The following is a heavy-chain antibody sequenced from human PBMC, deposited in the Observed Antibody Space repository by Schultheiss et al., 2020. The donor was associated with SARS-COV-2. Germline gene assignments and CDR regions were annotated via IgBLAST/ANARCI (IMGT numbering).Heavy chain of an antibody. Sequence: SETLSLTCAVSGGSISSSNWWSWVRQSPEKGLEWIGYIYYSGSTYYNPSLKSRVTISVDTSKNQFSLKLSSVTAADTAVYYCAKHQWFRELLGDSYYYGMDVWGQATTVTVSS. V-gene: IGHV4-4*02. J-gene: IGHJ6*02. D-gene: IGHD3-10*01. CDR2: IYYSGST. CDR1: GGSISSSNW. CDR3: AKHQWFRELLGDSYYYGMDV.